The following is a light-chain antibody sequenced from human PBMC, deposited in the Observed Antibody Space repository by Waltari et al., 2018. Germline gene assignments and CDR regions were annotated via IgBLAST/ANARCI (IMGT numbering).Light chain of an antibody. Sequence: EIILTQSPGTLSLSPGERATLSCRASQSVSSTYVAWYQQKSGQAPRLAIYGASSRATGIPDRFSGSASGTDFTLTISRLEPEDVAVYFCQVYGDLRDTFGQGTKLEIK. V-gene: IGKV3-20*01. CDR1: QSVSSTY. CDR3: QVYGDLRDT. J-gene: IGKJ2*01. CDR2: GAS.